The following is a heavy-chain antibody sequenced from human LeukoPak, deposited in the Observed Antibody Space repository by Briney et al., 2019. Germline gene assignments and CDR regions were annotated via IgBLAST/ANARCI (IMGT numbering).Heavy chain of an antibody. CDR3: ARDQVVVVSDAFDI. CDR1: GFTFDDYA. Sequence: PGGSLRLSCAASGFTFDDYAMHWVRQAPGKGLEWVSLISWDGGSTYYADSVKGRFTISRDNSKNSPYLQMNSLRAEDTAVYYCARDQVVVVSDAFDIWGQGTMVTVSS. CDR2: ISWDGGST. V-gene: IGHV3-43D*04. J-gene: IGHJ3*02. D-gene: IGHD3-22*01.